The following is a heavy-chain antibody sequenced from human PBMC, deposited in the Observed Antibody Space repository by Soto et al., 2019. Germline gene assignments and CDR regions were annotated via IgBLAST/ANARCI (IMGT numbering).Heavy chain of an antibody. V-gene: IGHV3-30*18. CDR1: GFTFSSYG. CDR2: ISYDGSNK. CDR3: AKIALERPLYYYYYYMDV. Sequence: PGGSLRLSCAASGFTFSSYGMHWVRQAPGKGLEWVAVISYDGSNKYYADSVKGRFTISRDNSKNTLYLQMNSLRAEDTAVYYCAKIALERPLYYYYYYMDVWGKGTTVTVSS. D-gene: IGHD1-1*01. J-gene: IGHJ6*03.